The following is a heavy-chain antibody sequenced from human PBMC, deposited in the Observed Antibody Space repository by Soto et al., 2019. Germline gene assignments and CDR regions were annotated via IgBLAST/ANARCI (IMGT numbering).Heavy chain of an antibody. CDR3: AREGFRGVMSYYGMDV. Sequence: SVKVSCKACGDTITYRYLHWVRQAPGQALEWMGWITPFNGNTNYAQKFQDRVTITRDRSMSTAYMELSSLRSEDTAMYYCAREGFRGVMSYYGMDVWGQGTTVTVSS. CDR2: ITPFNGNT. J-gene: IGHJ6*02. D-gene: IGHD3-16*01. CDR1: GDTITYRY. V-gene: IGHV1-45*02.